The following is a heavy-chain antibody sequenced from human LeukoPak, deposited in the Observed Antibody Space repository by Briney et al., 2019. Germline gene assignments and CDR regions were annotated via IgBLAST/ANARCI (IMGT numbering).Heavy chain of an antibody. J-gene: IGHJ5*02. CDR2: VVGCLYSR. CDR3: AKYPKCDYVGAFDR. CDR1: GFTFSSFG. V-gene: IGHV3-23*01. Sequence: GASLRLSCAASGFTFSSFGMASVRQPPGKGMGLVSSVVGCLYSRFHTDSVKGRFTISRDNAKNTLFLQNTSLRADDTAVYHCAKYPKCDYVGAFDRWGQGTLVTVS. D-gene: IGHD4-17*01.